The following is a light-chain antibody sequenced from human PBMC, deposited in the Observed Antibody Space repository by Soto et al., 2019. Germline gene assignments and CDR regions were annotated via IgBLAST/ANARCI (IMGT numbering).Light chain of an antibody. CDR1: QSVSSD. V-gene: IGKV3-11*01. J-gene: IGKJ4*01. Sequence: EIMLTQSPVTLSLSPGERATLSCRASQSVSSDLAWYQQKPGQAPRLLIYDASNRATGIPGRFSGSGSGTDFTLTISSLEPEDLAVYYCQQRSKWPLTFGGGTKVEIK. CDR3: QQRSKWPLT. CDR2: DAS.